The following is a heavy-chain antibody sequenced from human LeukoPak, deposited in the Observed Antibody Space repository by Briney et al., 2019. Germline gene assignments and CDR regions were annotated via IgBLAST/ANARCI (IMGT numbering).Heavy chain of an antibody. Sequence: SETLSLTCTVSGGSVSDYYWSWIRQPPGKGLEWIGYIYYSGSTNYNPSLKSRVTISVDTSKNQFSLKLSSVTAADTAVYYCARLPYFTYYYDSSGYYYAFDYWGQGTLVTVSS. V-gene: IGHV4-59*08. CDR1: GGSVSDYY. CDR2: IYYSGST. J-gene: IGHJ4*02. D-gene: IGHD3-22*01. CDR3: ARLPYFTYYYDSSGYYYAFDY.